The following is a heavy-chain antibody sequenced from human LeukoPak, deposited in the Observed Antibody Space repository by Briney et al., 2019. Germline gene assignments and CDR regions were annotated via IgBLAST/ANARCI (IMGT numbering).Heavy chain of an antibody. CDR2: IYYSGST. J-gene: IGHJ4*02. V-gene: IGHV4-39*01. Sequence: GSLRLSCAASGFTFSSYWMHWVRQAPGKGLEWIGSIYYSGSTYYNPSLKSRVTISVDTSKNQFSLKLSSVTAADTAVYYCARHGGIVVVPAATFDYWGQGTLVTVSS. CDR3: ARHGGIVVVPAATFDY. CDR1: GFTFSSYW. D-gene: IGHD2-2*01.